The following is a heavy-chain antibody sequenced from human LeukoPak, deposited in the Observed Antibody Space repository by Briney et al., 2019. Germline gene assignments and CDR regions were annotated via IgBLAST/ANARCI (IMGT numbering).Heavy chain of an antibody. Sequence: GGSLRLSCVASGFIVSRKYMSWVRQAPGKGLEWVSVIYSGGSADYADSVKGRFTISRDNSKNTLHLQMKSLRAEDTAVYYCAKMSNYYNSLGYYAFDIWGQGTMVTVSS. J-gene: IGHJ3*02. CDR2: IYSGGSA. CDR3: AKMSNYYNSLGYYAFDI. V-gene: IGHV3-66*01. CDR1: GFIVSRKY. D-gene: IGHD3-22*01.